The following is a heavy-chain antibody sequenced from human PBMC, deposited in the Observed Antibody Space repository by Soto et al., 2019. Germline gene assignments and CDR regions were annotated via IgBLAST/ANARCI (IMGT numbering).Heavy chain of an antibody. CDR2: LYTRGTT. CDR3: ARFVRSCSGTTCYTRADV. D-gene: IGHD2-2*02. Sequence: PSETLSLTCSVSGASISNFYWSWIRQSAGKGLEWIGRLYTRGTTDYNPSLKSRVTMSVDTSKNQFSLKLRSVIVADTAVYHCARFVRSCSGTTCYTRADVWGQGTTVTVSS. J-gene: IGHJ6*02. CDR1: GASISNFY. V-gene: IGHV4-4*07.